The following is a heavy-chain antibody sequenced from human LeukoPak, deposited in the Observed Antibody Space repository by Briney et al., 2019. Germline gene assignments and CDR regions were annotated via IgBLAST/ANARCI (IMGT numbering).Heavy chain of an antibody. CDR2: IYYSGST. Sequence: PSETLSLTCTVSGGSISSSSYYWGWIRQPPGKGLEWIGSIYYSGSTYYNPSLKSRVTISVDTSKNQFSLKLSSVTAADTAVYYCARMQQLVMDIDYWGQGTLVTVSS. D-gene: IGHD6-6*01. V-gene: IGHV4-39*01. J-gene: IGHJ4*02. CDR1: GGSISSSSYY. CDR3: ARMQQLVMDIDY.